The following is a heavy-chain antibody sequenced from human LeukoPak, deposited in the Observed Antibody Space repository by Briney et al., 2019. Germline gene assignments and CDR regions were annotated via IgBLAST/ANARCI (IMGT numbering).Heavy chain of an antibody. J-gene: IGHJ5*02. D-gene: IGHD3-22*01. CDR2: IYRSGST. CDR1: GGSISSGGYS. Sequence: SQTLSLTCAVSGGSISSGGYSWSWIRQPPGKGLEWIGYIYRSGSTYYNPSLKSRVTISVDRSKNQFSLKLSSVTAADTAVYYCASRDYYDSSGYYLWGQGTLVTVSS. V-gene: IGHV4-30-2*01. CDR3: ASRDYYDSSGYYL.